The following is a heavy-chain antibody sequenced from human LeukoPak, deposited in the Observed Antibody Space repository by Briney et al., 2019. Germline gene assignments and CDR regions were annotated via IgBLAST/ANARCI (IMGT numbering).Heavy chain of an antibody. V-gene: IGHV3-7*01. CDR1: GFSFRNYW. CDR3: ARAGTAGSVDY. CDR2: INPDGSEK. D-gene: IGHD6-13*01. Sequence: GGSLRLSCAASGFSFRNYWMSWVRQAPGKGLEWVANINPDGSEKYYVDSVKGRFTISGDNAKNSLCLQMDSLRAEDTAVYYCARAGTAGSVDYWGQGTLVTVSS. J-gene: IGHJ4*02.